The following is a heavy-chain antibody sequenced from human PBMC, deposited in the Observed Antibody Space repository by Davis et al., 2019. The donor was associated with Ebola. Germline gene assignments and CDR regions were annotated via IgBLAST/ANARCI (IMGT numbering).Heavy chain of an antibody. CDR3: ARDETYTGRFG. CDR1: GPEGSSYW. J-gene: IGHJ4*02. V-gene: IGHV3-74*01. CDR2: IDTDSIGT. D-gene: IGHD1-26*01. Sequence: GESLKISCVASGPEGSSYWMHWVRQASGTGLAWVSRIDTDSIGTSYADSVKGRFTISRDNAKNTLYLELNSLRAEDTAVYYCARDETYTGRFGWGQGTLVTVSS.